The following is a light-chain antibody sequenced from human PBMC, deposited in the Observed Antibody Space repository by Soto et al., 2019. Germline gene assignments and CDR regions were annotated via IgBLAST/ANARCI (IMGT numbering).Light chain of an antibody. CDR3: SSYAGSSNV. CDR1: SSDVGGYNY. Sequence: ALTQPPSASGSPGQSVAISCTGTSSDVGGYNYVSWYQQHPGKAPKLMIYEVNKRPSGVPDRFSGSKSGNTASLTVSGLQAEGEADYYCSSYAGSSNVFGTGTKVTVL. V-gene: IGLV2-8*01. J-gene: IGLJ1*01. CDR2: EVN.